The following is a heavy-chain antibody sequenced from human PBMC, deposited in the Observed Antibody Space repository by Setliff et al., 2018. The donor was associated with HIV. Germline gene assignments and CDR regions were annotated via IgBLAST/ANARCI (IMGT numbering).Heavy chain of an antibody. CDR1: GGSISGCSYY. CDR2: IYYRGST. J-gene: IGHJ5*02. CDR3: ARQSCGSGGSCYPWFDP. D-gene: IGHD2-15*01. V-gene: IGHV4-39*01. Sequence: SETLSLTCTVSGGSISGCSYYWGWIRQPPGKGLEWIGTIYYRGSTYDNPSLKSRVTISVDTSKNQFSLKLSSVTAADTAVYYCARQSCGSGGSCYPWFDPWGQGTLVTVSS.